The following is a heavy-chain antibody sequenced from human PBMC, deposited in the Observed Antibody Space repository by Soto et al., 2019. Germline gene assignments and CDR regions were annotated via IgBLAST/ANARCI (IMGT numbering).Heavy chain of an antibody. CDR1: GFTFDDYA. Sequence: GGSLRLSCAASGFTFDDYAMHWVRQAPGKGLEWVSGISWNSGSIGYADSVKGRFTISRDNAKNSLYLQMNSLRAEDTALYYCAKQAPNYYYYGMDVWGQGTTVTVSS. J-gene: IGHJ6*02. CDR3: AKQAPNYYYYGMDV. V-gene: IGHV3-9*01. CDR2: ISWNSGSI.